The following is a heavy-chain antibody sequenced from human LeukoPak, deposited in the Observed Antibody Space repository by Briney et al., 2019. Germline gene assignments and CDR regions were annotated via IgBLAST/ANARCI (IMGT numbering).Heavy chain of an antibody. V-gene: IGHV4-59*01. CDR3: ARGVDWSSSGWYPPFDP. J-gene: IGHJ5*02. CDR2: IYYSEST. Sequence: KTSETLSLTCTVSGGSISSYYWSWIRQPPGKGLEWIGYIYYSESTNYNPSLKSRVTISVDTSKNQFSLKLSSVTAADTAVYYCARGVDWSSSGWYPPFDPWGQGTLVTVSS. CDR1: GGSISSYY. D-gene: IGHD6-19*01.